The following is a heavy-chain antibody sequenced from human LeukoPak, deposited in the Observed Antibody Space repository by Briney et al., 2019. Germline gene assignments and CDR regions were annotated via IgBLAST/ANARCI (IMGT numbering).Heavy chain of an antibody. CDR3: AKGFAANYYYGSGSYIDY. CDR1: GFTFSSYA. CDR2: ISGSGGST. J-gene: IGHJ4*02. Sequence: GGSLRLSCAASGFTFSSYAMSWVRRAPGKGLEWVSAISGSGGSTYYADSVKGRFTISRDNSKSTLYLQMNSLRAEDTAVYYCAKGFAANYYYGSGSYIDYWGQGTLVTVSS. D-gene: IGHD3-10*01. V-gene: IGHV3-23*01.